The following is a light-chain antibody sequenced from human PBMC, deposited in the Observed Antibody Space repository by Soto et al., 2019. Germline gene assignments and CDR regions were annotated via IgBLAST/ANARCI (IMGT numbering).Light chain of an antibody. J-gene: IGKJ1*01. CDR1: QAIDSW. CDR2: TGS. CDR3: QQTLSFPPT. V-gene: IGKV1-12*01. Sequence: DIQMTQSPSSVSASVGDRVTITCRANQAIDSWLAWYQQKPGEAPKLLIFTGSLLHSGVPPRFSGSGSGTDFTLTISSLQPEDFATYYCQQTLSFPPTFGQVTKV.